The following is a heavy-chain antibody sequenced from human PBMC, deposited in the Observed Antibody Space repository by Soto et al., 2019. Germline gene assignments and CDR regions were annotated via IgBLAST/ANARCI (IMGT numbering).Heavy chain of an antibody. CDR1: GYTFTIYG. D-gene: IGHD6-13*01. CDR2: ISAYNGNT. Sequence: ASVKVSCKASGYTFTIYGISWVRQAPGQGLEWMGWISAYNGNTNYAQKLQGRVTMTTDTSTSTAYMELRSLRSDDTAVYYCARGQLGYYYYYMDVWGKGTTVTVSS. CDR3: ARGQLGYYYYYMDV. J-gene: IGHJ6*03. V-gene: IGHV1-18*01.